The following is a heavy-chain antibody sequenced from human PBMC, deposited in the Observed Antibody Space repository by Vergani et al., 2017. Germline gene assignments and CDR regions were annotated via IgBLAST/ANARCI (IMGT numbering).Heavy chain of an antibody. J-gene: IGHJ3*02. CDR3: ATDRYSGSYSAGAFDI. Sequence: QVQLQESGPELVKPSETLSLTCTVSGGSISSYYWNWIRQPPGKGLEWIGYIYYSGSTNSNPSLKSRVTISVDTSKNQSSLKLRSVTAADTAVYYCATDRYSGSYSAGAFDIWGQGTMVTVSS. CDR1: GGSISSYY. V-gene: IGHV4-59*01. CDR2: IYYSGST. D-gene: IGHD1-26*01.